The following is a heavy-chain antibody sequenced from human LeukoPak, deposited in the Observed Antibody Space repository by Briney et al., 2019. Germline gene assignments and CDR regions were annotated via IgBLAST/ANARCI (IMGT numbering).Heavy chain of an antibody. J-gene: IGHJ4*02. Sequence: SETLSLTCAVYGGSFSGYYWSWIRQPPGKGLEWIGSIYYSGSTYYNPSLKSRVTISVDTSKNQLSLKLSSVTAADTAVYFCARSGGLWLLTYYFDYWGQGTLVTVSS. CDR1: GGSFSGYY. D-gene: IGHD3-22*01. CDR3: ARSGGLWLLTYYFDY. CDR2: IYYSGST. V-gene: IGHV4-34*01.